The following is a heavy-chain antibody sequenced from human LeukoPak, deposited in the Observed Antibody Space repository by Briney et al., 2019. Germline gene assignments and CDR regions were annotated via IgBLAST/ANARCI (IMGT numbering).Heavy chain of an antibody. CDR1: GFTFSTYW. Sequence: GGSLRLSCAASGFTFSTYWMTWIRQAPGKGLEWVANIRQDGSDKHYVDSLKGRFTISRDNTKNSLYLQMNSLRAEDTAVYYCARDQTSRWYCSGTSCYDAAFDTWGQGTMVTVSS. CDR2: IRQDGSDK. D-gene: IGHD2-2*01. J-gene: IGHJ3*02. CDR3: ARDQTSRWYCSGTSCYDAAFDT. V-gene: IGHV3-7*01.